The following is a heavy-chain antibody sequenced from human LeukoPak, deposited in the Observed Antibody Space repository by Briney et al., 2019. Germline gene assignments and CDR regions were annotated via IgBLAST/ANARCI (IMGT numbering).Heavy chain of an antibody. CDR1: GGSISSGDYY. V-gene: IGHV4-30-4*08. Sequence: SETLSLTCTVSGGSISSGDYYWSWIRQPPGKGLEWIGYIYYSGSTYYNPSLKSRVTISVDTSKNQFSLKLSSVTAADTAVYYCARLLWFGESFVNWFDPWGQGTLVTVSS. D-gene: IGHD3-10*01. CDR2: IYYSGST. CDR3: ARLLWFGESFVNWFDP. J-gene: IGHJ5*02.